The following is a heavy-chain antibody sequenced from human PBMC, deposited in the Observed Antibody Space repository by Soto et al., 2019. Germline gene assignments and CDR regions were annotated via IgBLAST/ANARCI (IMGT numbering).Heavy chain of an antibody. J-gene: IGHJ4*02. CDR3: ARDLNWAIDY. CDR1: GGTFGRHT. D-gene: IGHD3-16*01. CDR2: VVPIFGTS. Sequence: QVHLVQSAAEVKKPGSSVRVSCTTSGGTFGRHTIAWIRQAPEQGLEWMGHVVPIFGTSNYAQKFRGRLTITADESTTTAYMELSSLTSKDTAVYYCARDLNWAIDYWGQGSLVIVSS. V-gene: IGHV1-69*01.